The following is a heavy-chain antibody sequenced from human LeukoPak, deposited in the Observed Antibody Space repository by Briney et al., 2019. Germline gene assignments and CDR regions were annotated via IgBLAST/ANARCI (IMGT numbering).Heavy chain of an antibody. CDR3: ARDGGQWHSDLVRYYYYGMDV. J-gene: IGHJ6*02. V-gene: IGHV3-53*01. Sequence: GGSLRLSCAASGFTVSSNYMSWVRQAPGKGLEWVSVIYSGGSTYYADSVKGRFTISRDNSKNTLYLQMNSLRAEDTAVYYCARDGGQWHSDLVRYYYYGMDVWGPGTTVTVSS. CDR1: GFTVSSNY. CDR2: IYSGGST. D-gene: IGHD6-19*01.